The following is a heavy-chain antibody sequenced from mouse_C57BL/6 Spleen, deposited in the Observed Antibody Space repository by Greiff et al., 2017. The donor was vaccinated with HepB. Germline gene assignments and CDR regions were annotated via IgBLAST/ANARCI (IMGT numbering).Heavy chain of an antibody. CDR1: GFTFSSYA. J-gene: IGHJ2*01. CDR2: ISDGGSYT. Sequence: EVHLVESGGGLVKPGGSLKLSCAASGFTFSSYAMSWVRQTPEKRLEWVATISDGGSYTYYPDNVKGRFTISRDNAKNNLYLQMSHLKSEDTAMYYCARDTYYYGSTLDYWGQGTTLTVSS. V-gene: IGHV5-4*01. D-gene: IGHD1-1*01. CDR3: ARDTYYYGSTLDY.